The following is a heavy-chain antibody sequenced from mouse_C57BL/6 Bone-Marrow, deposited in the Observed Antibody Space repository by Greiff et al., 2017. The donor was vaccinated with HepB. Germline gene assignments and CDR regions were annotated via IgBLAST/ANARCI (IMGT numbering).Heavy chain of an antibody. CDR2: FHPYNDDT. J-gene: IGHJ1*03. V-gene: IGHV1-47*01. Sequence: QVQLQQPGAELVKPGASVKLSCKASGYTFTTYPIEWMKQNHGKSLEWIGNFHPYNDDTKYNEKFKGKATLTVEKSSSTVYLELSRLTSDDSAVYYCARGRWLLRGWYFDVWGTVTTVTVSS. D-gene: IGHD2-3*01. CDR3: ARGRWLLRGWYFDV. CDR1: GYTFTTYP.